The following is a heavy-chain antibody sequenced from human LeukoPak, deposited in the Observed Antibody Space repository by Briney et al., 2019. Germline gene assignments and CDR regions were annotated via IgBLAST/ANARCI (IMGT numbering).Heavy chain of an antibody. CDR2: ISWNSGSI. D-gene: IGHD5-18*01. J-gene: IGHJ4*02. CDR1: GFTFDDYA. Sequence: GGSLRLSCAASGFTFDDYAMHWVRQAPGKGLEWASGISWNSGSIGYADSVKGRFTISRDNAKNSLYLQMNSLRAEDTALYYCAKGRGYSYGPDFDYWGQGTLVTVSS. V-gene: IGHV3-9*01. CDR3: AKGRGYSYGPDFDY.